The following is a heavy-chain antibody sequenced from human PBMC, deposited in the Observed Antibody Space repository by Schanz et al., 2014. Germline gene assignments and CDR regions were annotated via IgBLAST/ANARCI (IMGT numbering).Heavy chain of an antibody. CDR2: IWYDGSKK. CDR1: GFTFSAYG. D-gene: IGHD4-17*01. Sequence: QVQLVESGGGVVQPGRSLRLSCAASGFTFSAYGMHWVRQAPGKGLEWVAVIWYDGSKKYYADSVKGRFTISRDSSKNTLDLQMNSLRAEDTAVYYCVRDLGGDQTDYWGQGTLVTVSS. CDR3: VRDLGGDQTDY. V-gene: IGHV3-33*01. J-gene: IGHJ4*02.